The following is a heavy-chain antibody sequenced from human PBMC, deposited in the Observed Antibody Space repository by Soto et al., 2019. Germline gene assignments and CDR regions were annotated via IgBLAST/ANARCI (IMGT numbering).Heavy chain of an antibody. Sequence: EVQLVESGGGLVKPGGSLRLSCAASGFTFSNAWMSWVRQAPGKGLEWVGRIKSKTDGGTTDYAAPVKGRFTISRNDSKNTLYLQMNSLKTEDTAVYYCTTVGCSEGSCYAGPNDYWCQGTLVTVSS. CDR1: GFTFSNAW. J-gene: IGHJ4*02. D-gene: IGHD2-15*01. CDR3: TTVGCSEGSCYAGPNDY. CDR2: IKSKTDGGTT. V-gene: IGHV3-15*01.